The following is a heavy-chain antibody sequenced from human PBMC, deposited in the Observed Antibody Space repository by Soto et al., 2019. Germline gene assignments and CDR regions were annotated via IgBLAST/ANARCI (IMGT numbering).Heavy chain of an antibody. Sequence: SDTLSLTCLVSGFPISSTYSWGWIRQPPGKGLEWIGSISHSGTTSYSPSLTSRVSISVDTSKNQVSLELTSVTAADTAVYFCARVTMVIRDSDHFGVDVWGHGTTVTVS. V-gene: IGHV4-38-2*02. CDR3: ARVTMVIRDSDHFGVDV. CDR2: ISHSGTT. D-gene: IGHD4-17*01. CDR1: GFPISSTYS. J-gene: IGHJ6*02.